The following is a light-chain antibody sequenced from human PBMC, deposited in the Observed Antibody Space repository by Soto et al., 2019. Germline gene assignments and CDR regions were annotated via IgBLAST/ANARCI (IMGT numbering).Light chain of an antibody. V-gene: IGKV3-15*01. CDR2: DAS. CDR1: QRISRN. J-gene: IGKJ1*01. Sequence: IVMTQSPATLSVSPGESATLSCRASQRISRNLAWYQQKPGQAPRLLIYDASTRATAIPARFSGSGSETEFTLPISSLQSEDSAVYYCQQYNNWPPWTFGQGTKVDIK. CDR3: QQYNNWPPWT.